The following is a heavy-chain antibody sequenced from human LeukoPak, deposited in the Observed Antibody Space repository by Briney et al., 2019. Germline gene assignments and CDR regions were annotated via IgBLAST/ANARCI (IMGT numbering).Heavy chain of an antibody. CDR2: IYYSGST. Sequence: SETLSLTCTVSGGSISSSSYYWGWIRQPPGKGLEWIGSIYYSGSTFYNPSLKSRVTISVDTSKNQFSLKLSSVTAADTAMYYCARPTTPTYSSSWSPLSFYYWGQGTLVTVSS. J-gene: IGHJ4*02. D-gene: IGHD6-13*01. CDR1: GGSISSSSYY. V-gene: IGHV4-39*01. CDR3: ARPTTPTYSSSWSPLSFYY.